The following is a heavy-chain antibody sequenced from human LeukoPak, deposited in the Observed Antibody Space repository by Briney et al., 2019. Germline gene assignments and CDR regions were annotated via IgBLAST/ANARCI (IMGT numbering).Heavy chain of an antibody. CDR2: ISYDGNNK. J-gene: IGHJ4*02. Sequence: PGRSLRLSCAASGFTFSNHAMHWVRQAPGSGLEWVAVISYDGNNKYYADSVKGRFTISRDNSKNTLYLQMNSLTVEDTAVYYCAKDFWSGHYLSLLDHWGQGALVTVSS. CDR3: AKDFWSGHYLSLLDH. D-gene: IGHD3-3*01. V-gene: IGHV3-30-3*01. CDR1: GFTFSNHA.